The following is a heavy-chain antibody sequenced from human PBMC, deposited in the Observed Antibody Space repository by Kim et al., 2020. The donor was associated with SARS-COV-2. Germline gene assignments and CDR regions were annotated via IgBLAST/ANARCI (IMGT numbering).Heavy chain of an antibody. V-gene: IGHV3-11*01. Sequence: GGSLRLSCAASGFTFSDYYMSWIRQAPGKGLEWVSYISSSGSTIYYADSVKGRFTISRDNAKNSLYLQMNSLRAEDTAVYYCVVTYYYDSSGYARPLGFDYWGQGTLVTVSS. D-gene: IGHD3-22*01. CDR1: GFTFSDYY. CDR3: VVTYYYDSSGYARPLGFDY. J-gene: IGHJ4*02. CDR2: ISSSGSTI.